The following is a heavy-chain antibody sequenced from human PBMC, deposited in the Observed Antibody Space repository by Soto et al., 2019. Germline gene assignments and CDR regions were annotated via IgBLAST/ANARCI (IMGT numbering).Heavy chain of an antibody. D-gene: IGHD4-4*01. J-gene: IGHJ3*02. CDR1: GYSIISGYY. CDR2: IYPSGTT. V-gene: IGHV4-38-2*02. CDR3: AREGGMTTTSFRAFDI. Sequence: SETLSLTCAVSGYSIISGYYWGWIRQPPGKGLEWIGSIYPSGTTYLNPSLKSRVTISVDTSKNQFSLKLSSVTAADTAVYYCAREGGMTTTSFRAFDIWGQGTMVTVSS.